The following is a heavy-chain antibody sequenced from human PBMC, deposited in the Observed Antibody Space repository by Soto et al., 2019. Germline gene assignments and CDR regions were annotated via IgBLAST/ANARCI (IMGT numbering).Heavy chain of an antibody. J-gene: IGHJ4*02. CDR1: GFTFDEYG. Sequence: EVQLVESGGGVVRPGGSLRLYCTASGFTFDEYGMAWVRQAPGKGLEWVSGINLKGEKIGYADSVKGRFTISRDDAKNPLYLQSNNLKADYTALYYCGKGVAYARSGDPCDYWGQGALVAVSS. CDR2: INLKGEKI. CDR3: GKGVAYARSGDPCDY. V-gene: IGHV3-20*04. D-gene: IGHD2-8*02.